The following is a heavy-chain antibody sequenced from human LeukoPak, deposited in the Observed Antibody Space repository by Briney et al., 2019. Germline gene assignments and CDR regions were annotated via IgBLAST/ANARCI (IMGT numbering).Heavy chain of an antibody. CDR2: MYTSGST. CDR3: ASHDSPNWYFDL. J-gene: IGHJ2*01. Sequence: AETLTLPCTVSGGSISSYYGSGIRQPAGKGLEWIGRMYTSGSTNYNPSLKSRLTMSVDTSKNQFSLKLSSVTAADTAVYYCASHDSPNWYFDL. CDR1: GGSISSYY. V-gene: IGHV4-4*07. D-gene: IGHD2-15*01.